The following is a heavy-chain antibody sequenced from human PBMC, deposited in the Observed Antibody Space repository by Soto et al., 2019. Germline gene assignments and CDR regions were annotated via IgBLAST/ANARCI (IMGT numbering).Heavy chain of an antibody. CDR1: GFTFSSYS. CDR3: ARARDRVLVPAAMINWFDP. CDR2: ISSSSSYI. D-gene: IGHD2-2*01. V-gene: IGHV3-21*01. J-gene: IGHJ5*02. Sequence: GGSLRLSCAASGFTFSSYSMNWVRQAPGKGLEWVSSISSSSSYIYYADSVKGRFTISRDNAKNSLYLQMNSLRAEDTAVYYCARARDRVLVPAAMINWFDPWGQGTLVTVSS.